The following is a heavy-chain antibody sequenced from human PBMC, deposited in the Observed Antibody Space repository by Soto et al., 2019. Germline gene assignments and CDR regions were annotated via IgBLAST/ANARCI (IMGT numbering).Heavy chain of an antibody. CDR1: GFIFTNYA. Sequence: AGGSLRLSCAASGFIFTNYAMNWVRQAPGKGLEWVSVIGGRGNSAYYADSVQGRFTISRDNSKNTLSLRMSSLTADDTAIYYCVREGRGSFDFWGRGTMVTVS. CDR2: IGGRGNSA. CDR3: VREGRGSFDF. J-gene: IGHJ3*01. D-gene: IGHD5-12*01. V-gene: IGHV3-23*01.